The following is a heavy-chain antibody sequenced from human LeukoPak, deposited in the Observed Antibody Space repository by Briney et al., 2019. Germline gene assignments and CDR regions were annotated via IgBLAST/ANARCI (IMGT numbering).Heavy chain of an antibody. V-gene: IGHV4-59*01. Sequence: SETLSLTCTVSGGSISTYYWSWIRQPPGKGLEWIGYVYYSGSTNYNPSLKSRVTISADTSKNQFSLRLTSVTAADTAVYYCARGGWLPIDYWGQGTLVTVSS. CDR2: VYYSGST. CDR1: GGSISTYY. CDR3: ARGGWLPIDY. D-gene: IGHD5-18*01. J-gene: IGHJ4*02.